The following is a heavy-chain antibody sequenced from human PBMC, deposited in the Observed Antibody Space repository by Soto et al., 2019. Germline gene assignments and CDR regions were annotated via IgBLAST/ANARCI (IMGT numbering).Heavy chain of an antibody. Sequence: QVQLQESGPGLVKPSQTLSLTCTVSGGSISSGGYYWSWIRQHPGKGLEWIGYIYYSGSTYYNPSLKGRVTISVDTSKNQFSLELSSVTAADTAVYYCARERGVTTVPDYWGQGTLVTVSS. CDR3: ARERGVTTVPDY. CDR1: GGSISSGGYY. D-gene: IGHD4-17*01. J-gene: IGHJ4*02. V-gene: IGHV4-31*03. CDR2: IYYSGST.